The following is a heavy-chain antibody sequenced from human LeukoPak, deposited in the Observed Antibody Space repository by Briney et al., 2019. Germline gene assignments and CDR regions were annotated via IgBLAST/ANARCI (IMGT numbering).Heavy chain of an antibody. D-gene: IGHD3-10*01. Sequence: GGFLRLSCAASGFTFSTYSLNWVRQAPGKGLEWVSSISISGTYIYYADSVKGRFTISRDNAKNSLYLQMNSLRAEDTAVYYCARDFGSGSLDCWGQGTLVTVSS. V-gene: IGHV3-21*01. J-gene: IGHJ4*02. CDR3: ARDFGSGSLDC. CDR1: GFTFSTYS. CDR2: ISISGTYI.